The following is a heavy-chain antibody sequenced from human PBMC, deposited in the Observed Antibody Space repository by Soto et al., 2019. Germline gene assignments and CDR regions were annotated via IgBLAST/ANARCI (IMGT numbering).Heavy chain of an antibody. D-gene: IGHD2-15*01. V-gene: IGHV3-53*04. CDR3: ARAPYCSGGSCYRDAFDI. Sequence: GGSLRLSCAASGFTVSSNYMSWVRQAPGKGLEWVSVIYSGGSTYYADSVKGRFTISRHNSKNTLYLQMNSLRAEDTAVYYCARAPYCSGGSCYRDAFDIWGQGTMVTGS. J-gene: IGHJ3*02. CDR2: IYSGGST. CDR1: GFTVSSNY.